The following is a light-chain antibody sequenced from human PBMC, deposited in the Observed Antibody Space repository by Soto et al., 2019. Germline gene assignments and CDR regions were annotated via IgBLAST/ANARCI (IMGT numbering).Light chain of an antibody. CDR1: QGISNY. Sequence: DMQMTQSPSSLSASVGDRVTITGRASQGISNYLAWYQQKPGNVPNLLIYAASTLQSGVPSRFSGSGSGTDFTLTISSLQPEDVATYYCQKYTRALSTFGGGIKMEIK. CDR2: AAS. CDR3: QKYTRALST. J-gene: IGKJ4*01. V-gene: IGKV1-27*01.